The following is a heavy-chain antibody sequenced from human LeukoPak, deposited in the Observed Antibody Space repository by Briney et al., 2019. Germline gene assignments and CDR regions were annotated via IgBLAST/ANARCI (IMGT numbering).Heavy chain of an antibody. CDR1: GFSFSSYD. CDR2: IWYDGSNK. CDR3: ARSRITGQTYTGYYYYYMDV. Sequence: GGSLRLSCAASGFSFSSYDMHWVRQAPGKGLEGVAVIWYDGSNKYYADSVKGRFTISRDNSENTLYLQMNSLRAEDTAVYYCARSRITGQTYTGYYYYYMDVWGKGTTVTVSS. D-gene: IGHD1-20*01. J-gene: IGHJ6*03. V-gene: IGHV3-33*01.